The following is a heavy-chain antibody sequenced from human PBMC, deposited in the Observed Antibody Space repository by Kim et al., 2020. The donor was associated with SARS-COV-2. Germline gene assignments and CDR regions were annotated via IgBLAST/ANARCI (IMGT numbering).Heavy chain of an antibody. J-gene: IGHJ4*02. CDR1: GGSFSGYY. CDR2: INHSGST. V-gene: IGHV4-34*01. D-gene: IGHD2-15*01. CDR3: ARGHRSGRLF. Sequence: SETLSLTCAVYGGSFSGYYWSWIRQPPGKGLEWIGEINHSGSTNYNPSLKSRVTISVDTSKNQFSLKLSSVTAADTAVYYCARGHRSGRLFWGQGTLVTVSS.